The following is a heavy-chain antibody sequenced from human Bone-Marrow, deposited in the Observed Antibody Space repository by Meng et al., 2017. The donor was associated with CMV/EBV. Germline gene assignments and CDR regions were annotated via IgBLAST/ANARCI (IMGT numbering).Heavy chain of an antibody. CDR3: AKDDYDFWSGYQPDYYGMDV. V-gene: IGHV3-23*01. CDR2: ISGSGGST. CDR1: GFTFSSYA. Sequence: GESLKISCAASGFTFSSYAMSWVRQAPGKGLEWVSAISGSGGSTYYADSVKGRFTISRDNSKNTLYLQMNSLRAEDTAVYYCAKDDYDFWSGYQPDYYGMDVWGPGPTITGSS. J-gene: IGHJ6*01. D-gene: IGHD3-3*01.